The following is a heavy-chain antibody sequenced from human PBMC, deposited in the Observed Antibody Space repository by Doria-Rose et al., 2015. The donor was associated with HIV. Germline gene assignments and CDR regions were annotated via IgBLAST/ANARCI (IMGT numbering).Heavy chain of an antibody. CDR2: TYIRGST. J-gene: IGHJ4*02. CDR3: ARTANWNDGRVDS. D-gene: IGHD1-20*01. Sequence: QGQLQESGPGVVKPSQTLSLTCTVSGGSIGSGSYYWSWIRQPAGKGLEWSGRTYIRGSTDYNPSLQSRVTISVDTSKNQFSLEVNSVTAADTAVYYGARTANWNDGRVDSWGQGTSVIVSS. CDR1: GGSIGSGSYY. V-gene: IGHV4-61*02.